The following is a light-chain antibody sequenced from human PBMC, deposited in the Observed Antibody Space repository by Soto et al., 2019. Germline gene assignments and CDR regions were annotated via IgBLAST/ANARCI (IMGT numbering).Light chain of an antibody. J-gene: IGKJ3*01. Sequence: IQMTQSPSSLSASVGDRVTVTCRASQSIARYLNWYQQKPGKAPELLIYAASSLQSGVPSRFGGSGSGTDFTLTISSLQPEDFATYYCQQSYSSPFTFGPGTKVDIK. CDR3: QQSYSSPFT. V-gene: IGKV1-39*01. CDR2: AAS. CDR1: QSIARY.